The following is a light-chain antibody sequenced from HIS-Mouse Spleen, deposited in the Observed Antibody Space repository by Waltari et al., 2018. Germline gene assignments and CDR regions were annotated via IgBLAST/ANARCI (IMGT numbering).Light chain of an antibody. CDR1: QGISSY. CDR2: AAS. Sequence: DIQLTQSPSFLSASVGDRVTITSRASQGISSYLAWYQQKPGKAPKLLIYAASTLQSGVPSRFSGSGSGTEFTLTISSLQPEDFATYYCQQLNSYPLYTFGQGTKLEIK. V-gene: IGKV1-9*01. CDR3: QQLNSYPLYT. J-gene: IGKJ2*01.